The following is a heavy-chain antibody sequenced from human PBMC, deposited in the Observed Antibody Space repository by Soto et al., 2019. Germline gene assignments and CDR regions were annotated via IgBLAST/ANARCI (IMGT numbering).Heavy chain of an antibody. CDR3: VRGQFSAFDC. Sequence: QVQLHQSGPGLVKPSQTLSLTCAISGDSVSRTSVAWNWIRQSPSRGLEWLGRTYYRSKWNSDYAVSVRGRITINPDTSKSQFSLQLNSVTPEGTAVYYCVRGQFSAFDCWGQGTLVTVSS. V-gene: IGHV6-1*01. CDR2: TYYRSKWNS. CDR1: GDSVSRTSVA. J-gene: IGHJ4*02.